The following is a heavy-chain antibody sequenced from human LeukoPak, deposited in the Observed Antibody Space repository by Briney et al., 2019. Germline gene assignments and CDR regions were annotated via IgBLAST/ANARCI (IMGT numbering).Heavy chain of an antibody. CDR2: IHSSGTT. CDR3: ARRAYGSGSPRDGWLDP. CDR1: GGSITSGGYY. J-gene: IGHJ5*02. Sequence: SETLSLTCSVSGGSITSGGYYWSWIRQLPGKGLEWIGYIHSSGTTYYNPSLRSRLTISLDTSKNQFSLKLSSVTAADTAVYYCARRAYGSGSPRDGWLDPWGQGTLVTVYS. V-gene: IGHV4-31*03. D-gene: IGHD3-10*01.